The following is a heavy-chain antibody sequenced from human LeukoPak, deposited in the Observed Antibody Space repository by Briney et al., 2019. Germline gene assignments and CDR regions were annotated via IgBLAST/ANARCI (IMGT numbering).Heavy chain of an antibody. CDR1: GFTFSSYA. CDR2: ISYNGYNE. Sequence: PGGSLRLSCAASGFTFSSYAMHWVRQAPGKGLEWVAVISYNGYNEYYADSVKGRFTISRDNSKNTLYLQMNSLRAEDTAVYYCARDRIPVLRFLEWSKGVDWGQGTLVTVSS. J-gene: IGHJ4*02. V-gene: IGHV3-30-3*01. D-gene: IGHD3-3*01. CDR3: ARDRIPVLRFLEWSKGVD.